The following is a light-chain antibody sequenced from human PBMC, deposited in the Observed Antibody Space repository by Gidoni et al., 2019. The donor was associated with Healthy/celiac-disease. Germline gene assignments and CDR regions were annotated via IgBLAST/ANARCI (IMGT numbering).Light chain of an antibody. V-gene: IGKV3-11*01. CDR3: QQRSNWRGT. Sequence: PATLSFPPEERATLCCRASSGVSSYLAWYQQKPGQAPRLLIYDASNRATGIPARFQGRWVWTDFTLTISSLEPEDFAVYYCQQRSNWRGTFGQGTKVEIK. CDR2: DAS. CDR1: SGVSSY. J-gene: IGKJ1*01.